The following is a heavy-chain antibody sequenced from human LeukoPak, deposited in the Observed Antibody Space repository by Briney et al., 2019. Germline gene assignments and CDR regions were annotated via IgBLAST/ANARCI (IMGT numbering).Heavy chain of an antibody. CDR2: IYYSGST. CDR1: GGSISSYY. V-gene: IGHV4-59*01. D-gene: IGHD3-22*01. J-gene: IGHJ3*02. CDR3: ARGELEYYDSSGYYGTFDI. Sequence: TSSETLSLTCTVSGGSISSYYWSWIRQPPGKGLEWIGYIYYSGSTNYNPSLKSRVTISVDTSKNQFSLKLSSVSAADTAVYYWARGELEYYDSSGYYGTFDIWGQGTMVTVSS.